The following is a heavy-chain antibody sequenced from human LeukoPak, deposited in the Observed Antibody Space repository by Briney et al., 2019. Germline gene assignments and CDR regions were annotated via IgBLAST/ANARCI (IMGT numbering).Heavy chain of an antibody. J-gene: IGHJ5*02. V-gene: IGHV4-4*07. CDR3: ARDNRILEWLGDWFDP. CDR2: IYTSGST. D-gene: IGHD3-3*01. Sequence: SETLSLTCTVSGGSISSYYWSWIRQPAGKGLEWIGRIYTSGSTNYNPSLKSRVTMSVDTSKNQSSLKLSSVTAADTAVYYCARDNRILEWLGDWFDPWGQGTLVTASS. CDR1: GGSISSYY.